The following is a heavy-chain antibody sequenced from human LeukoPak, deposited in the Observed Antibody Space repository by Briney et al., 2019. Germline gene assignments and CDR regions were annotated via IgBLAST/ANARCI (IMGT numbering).Heavy chain of an antibody. D-gene: IGHD2-15*01. Sequence: ASVKVSCKSSGGTLTYYAINWVRQAPGQGLEWMGGIIPIFGSTYYAQKIQGRATITADKSTSTAYMELSSLRSDDTAVYYCARAPLVYCSRGTCRHYFYYYMDVWDKGTTVTVSS. CDR1: GGTLTYYA. V-gene: IGHV1-69*06. CDR2: IIPIFGST. J-gene: IGHJ6*03. CDR3: ARAPLVYCSRGTCRHYFYYYMDV.